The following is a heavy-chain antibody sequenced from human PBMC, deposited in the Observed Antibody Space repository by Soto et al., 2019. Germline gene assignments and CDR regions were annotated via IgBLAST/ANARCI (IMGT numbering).Heavy chain of an antibody. D-gene: IGHD3-22*01. CDR2: ISYDGSNK. CDR3: ARDKNYYDSSYYFDY. V-gene: IGHV3-30-3*01. Sequence: PGGSLRLSCAASGFTFSSYAMHWVRQAPGKGLEWVAVISYDGSNKYYADSVKGRFTISRDNSKNTLYLQMNSLRAEDTAVYYCARDKNYYDSSYYFDYWGQGTIVTV. J-gene: IGHJ4*02. CDR1: GFTFSSYA.